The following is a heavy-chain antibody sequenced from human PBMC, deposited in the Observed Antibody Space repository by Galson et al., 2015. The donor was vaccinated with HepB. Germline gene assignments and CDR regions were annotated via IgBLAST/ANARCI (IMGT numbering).Heavy chain of an antibody. CDR2: IKSKTDGGTT. Sequence: SLRLSCAASGFTFSNAWMNWVRQAPGKGLEWVGRIKSKTDGGTTDYAAPVKGRFTISRDDSKNTLYLQMNSLKTEDTAVYYCTTGYCSGGSCSDAFDIWGQGTMVTVSS. V-gene: IGHV3-15*07. CDR1: GFTFSNAW. J-gene: IGHJ3*02. CDR3: TTGYCSGGSCSDAFDI. D-gene: IGHD2-15*01.